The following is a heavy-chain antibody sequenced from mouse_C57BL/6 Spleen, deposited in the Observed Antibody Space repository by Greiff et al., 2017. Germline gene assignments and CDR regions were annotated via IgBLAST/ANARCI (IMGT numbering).Heavy chain of an antibody. Sequence: VQLQQSGAELVKPGASVKLSCKASGYTFTSYWMHWVKQRPGRGLGWIGRIYPNSGGTKYNEKFKSKATLTVDKTSSTAYMQLSSLTSEDSAVYYCARTGDSYDAMGCQGQGTSVTAAS. CDR1: GYTFTSYW. J-gene: IGHJ4*01. CDR3: ARTGDSYDAMGC. CDR2: IYPNSGGT. V-gene: IGHV1-72*01.